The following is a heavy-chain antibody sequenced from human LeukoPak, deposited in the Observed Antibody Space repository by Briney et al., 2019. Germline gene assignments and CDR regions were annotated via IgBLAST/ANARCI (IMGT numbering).Heavy chain of an antibody. CDR1: GFTFSSYY. CDR2: ISSSRSYI. D-gene: IGHD3-3*01. J-gene: IGHJ3*02. Sequence: GGSLRLSCAASGFTFSSYYLNWVRQAPGKGLEWVSSISSSRSYIYYVDSVKGRFTISRDDAKNSLYLQMNSLRAEDTAVYYCAGGSGAFDIWGQGTMVTISS. V-gene: IGHV3-21*01. CDR3: AGGSGAFDI.